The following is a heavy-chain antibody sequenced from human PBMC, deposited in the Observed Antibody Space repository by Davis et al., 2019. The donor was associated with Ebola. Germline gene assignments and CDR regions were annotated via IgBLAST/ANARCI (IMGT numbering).Heavy chain of an antibody. Sequence: HTGGSLRLSCAASGFTFSSYWMHWVRQAPGKGLVWVSRINSDGSSTSYADSVKGRFTISRDNAKNTLYLQMNSLRAEDTAVYYCARGRDCSGGCYGHPYYGMDVWGQGTTVTVAS. V-gene: IGHV3-74*01. CDR3: ARGRDCSGGCYGHPYYGMDV. J-gene: IGHJ6*02. CDR1: GFTFSSYW. D-gene: IGHD2-21*02. CDR2: INSDGSST.